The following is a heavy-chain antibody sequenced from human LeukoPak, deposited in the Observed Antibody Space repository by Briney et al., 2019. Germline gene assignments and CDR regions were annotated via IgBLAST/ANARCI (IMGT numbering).Heavy chain of an antibody. Sequence: SETLSLTCTVSGGSISSSSYYWGWIRQPPGKGLEWIGSIYYSGSTYYNPSLKSRVTISVDTSKNQFSLKLSSVTAADTAVYYCGRHACSSGAGGYFDYWGQGTLVTVSS. J-gene: IGHJ4*02. CDR1: GGSISSSSYY. V-gene: IGHV4-39*01. D-gene: IGHD6-13*01. CDR2: IYYSGST. CDR3: GRHACSSGAGGYFDY.